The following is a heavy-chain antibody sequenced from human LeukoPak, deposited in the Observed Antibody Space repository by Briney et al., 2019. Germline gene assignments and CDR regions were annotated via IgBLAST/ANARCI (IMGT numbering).Heavy chain of an antibody. CDR2: ICAYNPNT. CDR1: GYTFTSYG. CDR3: ARSGYSSGGSCHPGAFDI. D-gene: IGHD2-15*01. Sequence: ASVMLSCKASGYTFTSYGISWLRQAPGQGLEWMGWICAYNPNTNFAQNLRGRVTMTTDTSTSTAYMKLRSLRSDDTAVYYCARSGYSSGGSCHPGAFDIWGQGTVVTVSS. V-gene: IGHV1-18*01. J-gene: IGHJ3*02.